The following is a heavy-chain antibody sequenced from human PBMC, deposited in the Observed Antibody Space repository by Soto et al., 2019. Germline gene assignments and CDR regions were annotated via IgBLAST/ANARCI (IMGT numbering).Heavy chain of an antibody. Sequence: SGPTLVNPTQTLTLTCTFSGFSLNTIGMCVTWIRQPPGKALEWLALIDWDGDNYYSASLKTRLSIFKDNSKNQVVLRMTNMEPVGTATYFCVWARVAVSAHIAFQCWGQRTLVNVSS. D-gene: IGHD6-19*01. CDR1: GFSLNTIGMC. CDR3: VWARVAVSAHIAFQC. J-gene: IGHJ4*02. CDR2: IDWDGDN. V-gene: IGHV2-70*12.